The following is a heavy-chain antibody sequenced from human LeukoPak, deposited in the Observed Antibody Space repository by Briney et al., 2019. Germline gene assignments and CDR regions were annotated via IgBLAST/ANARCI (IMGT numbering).Heavy chain of an antibody. Sequence: PGRSLTLSCAASGFTFSSFGMHWVRQAPGKGLEWVAVIWYDASNKYYADSVKGRFTISRDNSKNTLFLQMNSLRDDDTAVYYCHYDSSGHDAFDIWGQGTMVTVSS. CDR2: IWYDASNK. D-gene: IGHD3-22*01. J-gene: IGHJ3*02. CDR1: GFTFSSFG. V-gene: IGHV3-33*01. CDR3: HYDSSGHDAFDI.